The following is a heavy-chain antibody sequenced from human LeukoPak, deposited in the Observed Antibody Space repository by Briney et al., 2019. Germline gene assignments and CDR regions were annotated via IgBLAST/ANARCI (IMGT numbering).Heavy chain of an antibody. CDR2: IYDSGST. J-gene: IGHJ4*02. CDR3: ARHGEMAASYFDY. V-gene: IGHV4-39*01. D-gene: IGHD5-24*01. CDR1: GVSISSSSYY. Sequence: SETLSLTCTVSGVSISSSSYYWGWIRQPPGKGLYWIGTIYDSGSTYYNPSLKSRVTISVDTSKNQFSLKLSSVTAADTAVYYCARHGEMAASYFDYWGQGTLVTVSS.